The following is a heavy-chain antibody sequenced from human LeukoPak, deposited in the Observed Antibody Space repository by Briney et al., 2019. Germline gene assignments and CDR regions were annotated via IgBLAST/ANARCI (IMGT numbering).Heavy chain of an antibody. D-gene: IGHD2-21*01. J-gene: IGHJ4*02. V-gene: IGHV4-39*07. CDR3: ARDLWSTGAGVFDF. Sequence: SETLSLTCTVSGDSISSGSYYWGWIRQSPVKGLEWIGSIYSTGNTLYTPSLKSRVAISVDTSKNSFSLNLHSVTAADTAVYYCARDLWSTGAGVFDFWGQGALVAVSS. CDR2: IYSTGNT. CDR1: GDSISSGSYY.